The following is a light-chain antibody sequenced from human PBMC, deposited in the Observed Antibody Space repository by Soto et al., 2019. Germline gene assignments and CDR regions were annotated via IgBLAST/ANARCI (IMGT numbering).Light chain of an antibody. J-gene: IGKJ1*01. CDR1: QSVSSN. CDR3: QQYGRSPVT. V-gene: IGKV3-15*01. CDR2: GAS. Sequence: DIVMTQSPATSSVSRGGRATRCCRASQSVSSNLAWYQQKPGQAPRLLIYGASTRATGIPARFSGSGSGTEFTLSLSSLQSEDLAVYFCQQYGRSPVTFGQGTKVDIK.